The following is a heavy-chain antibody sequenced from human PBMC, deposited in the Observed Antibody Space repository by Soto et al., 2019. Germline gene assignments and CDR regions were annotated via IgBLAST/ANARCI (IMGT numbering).Heavy chain of an antibody. D-gene: IGHD3-10*01. V-gene: IGHV3-33*01. CDR1: GFTFSSYG. Sequence: GGSLRLSCAASGFTFSSYGMHWVRQAPGKGLEWVAVIWYDGSNKYYADSVKGRFTISRDNSKNTLYLQMNSLRAEDTAVYYCARDYYGSGSLPDYYYGMDVWGQGTTVTVSS. CDR3: ARDYYGSGSLPDYYYGMDV. CDR2: IWYDGSNK. J-gene: IGHJ6*02.